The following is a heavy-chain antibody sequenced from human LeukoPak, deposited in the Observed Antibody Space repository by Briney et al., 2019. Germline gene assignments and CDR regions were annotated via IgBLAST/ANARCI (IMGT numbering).Heavy chain of an antibody. CDR3: ARDGWFGESL. D-gene: IGHD3-10*01. Sequence: SVKVSCKASGGTFSSYAISWVRQAPGQGLEWMGGIIPIFGTANYAQKFQGRVTITADESTSTAYMELRSLRSDDTAVYYCARDGWFGESLWGQGTLVTVSS. CDR1: GGTFSSYA. J-gene: IGHJ4*02. CDR2: IIPIFGTA. V-gene: IGHV1-69*13.